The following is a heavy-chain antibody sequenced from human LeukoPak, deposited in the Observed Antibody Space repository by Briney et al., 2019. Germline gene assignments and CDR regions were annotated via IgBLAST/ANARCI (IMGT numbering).Heavy chain of an antibody. CDR3: ASSPNYDILTGYPRDY. CDR2: ISSSSSYI. Sequence: GGSLRLSCAASGFTFSSYSMNWVRQAPGKGPEWVSSISSSSSYIYYADSVKGRFTISRDNAKNSLYLQMNSLRAEDTAVYYCASSPNYDILTGYPRDYRGQGTLVTVSS. CDR1: GFTFSSYS. J-gene: IGHJ4*02. D-gene: IGHD3-9*01. V-gene: IGHV3-21*01.